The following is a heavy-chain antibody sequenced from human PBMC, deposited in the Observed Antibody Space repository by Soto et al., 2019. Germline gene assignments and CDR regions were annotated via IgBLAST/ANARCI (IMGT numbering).Heavy chain of an antibody. D-gene: IGHD3-16*01. V-gene: IGHV3-33*01. CDR1: GFTFSSYG. J-gene: IGHJ3*02. CDR2: IWYDGSNK. Sequence: QVQLVESGXXVVXXXXSLRLSCAASGFTFSSYGMHWVRQAPGKGLEWVAVIWYDGSNKYYADSVKGRFTISRDNSKNTLYLQMNSLRAEDTAVYYCARRWGYDAFDIWGQGTMVTVSS. CDR3: ARRWGYDAFDI.